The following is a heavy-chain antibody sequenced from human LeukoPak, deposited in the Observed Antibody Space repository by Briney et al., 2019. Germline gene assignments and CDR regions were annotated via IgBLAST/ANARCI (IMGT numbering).Heavy chain of an antibody. V-gene: IGHV3-53*04. CDR2: IYSGGST. Sequence: GGSLRLSCAASGFTVSSNYMSWVRQAPGKGLEWVSVIYSGGSTYYADSVKGRFTTSRHNSKNTLYLQMNSLRAEDTAVYYCARVESLGVTDVWGQGTTVTVSS. CDR3: ARVESLGVTDV. J-gene: IGHJ6*02. CDR1: GFTVSSNY. D-gene: IGHD2-21*02.